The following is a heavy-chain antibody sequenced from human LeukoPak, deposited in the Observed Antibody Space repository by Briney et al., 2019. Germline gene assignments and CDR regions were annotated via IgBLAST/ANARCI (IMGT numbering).Heavy chain of an antibody. CDR2: ISGSSSYT. J-gene: IGHJ4*02. CDR1: GFTFSTYI. V-gene: IGHV3-21*01. Sequence: PGGSLRLSCAASGFTFSTYIMNWVRQAPGKGLEWVSSISGSSSYTFYADSVRGRFTISRDNAKNSLYLQMNSPRAEDTAVYYCARGTTGGYSPSHWGQGTLVTVSS. CDR3: ARGTTGGYSPSH. D-gene: IGHD5-12*01.